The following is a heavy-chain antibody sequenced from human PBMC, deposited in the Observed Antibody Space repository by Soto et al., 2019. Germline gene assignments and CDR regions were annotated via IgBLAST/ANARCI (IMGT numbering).Heavy chain of an antibody. V-gene: IGHV4-59*12. CDR1: GGSISSYY. CDR2: IYYSGRT. CDR3: ASHEYFGDGYNYEIDY. J-gene: IGHJ4*02. Sequence: SETLSLTCTVSGGSISSYYWSWIRQPPGKGLEWIGYIYYSGRTYYNPSLKSRVTISVDTSKNQFSLKLSSVTAADTAVYYCASHEYFGDGYNYEIDYWGEGIQVTVAS. D-gene: IGHD5-12*01.